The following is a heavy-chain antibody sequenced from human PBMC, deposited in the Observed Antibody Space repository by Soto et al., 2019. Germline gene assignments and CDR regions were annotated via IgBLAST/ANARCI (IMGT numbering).Heavy chain of an antibody. Sequence: EVQLVESGGGLVQPGGSLRLSCAASGFTFSSYWMHWVRQAPGKGLVWVSRINSDGSSTFYADSVKGRFTISRDNAKNTLYLQMNSLSAEDTAVYYCARDYGDYPPSDYWGQGTLVTVSS. J-gene: IGHJ4*02. V-gene: IGHV3-74*01. D-gene: IGHD4-17*01. CDR3: ARDYGDYPPSDY. CDR1: GFTFSSYW. CDR2: INSDGSST.